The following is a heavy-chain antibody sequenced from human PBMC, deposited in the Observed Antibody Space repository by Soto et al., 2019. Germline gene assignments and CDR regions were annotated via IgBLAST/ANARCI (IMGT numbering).Heavy chain of an antibody. J-gene: IGHJ4*02. CDR2: INAGNGNT. CDR3: ERAMGFGLSDY. V-gene: IGHV1-3*01. Sequence: QVQLVQSGAEVKKPGASVKVSCKASGYTFTSYAMHWVRQAPGQRLEWMGWINAGNGNTKYSQKFQGRVTITRDTSASTAYMELSSLRSEDTAVYYGERAMGFGLSDYWGQGTLVTVSS. D-gene: IGHD3-10*01. CDR1: GYTFTSYA.